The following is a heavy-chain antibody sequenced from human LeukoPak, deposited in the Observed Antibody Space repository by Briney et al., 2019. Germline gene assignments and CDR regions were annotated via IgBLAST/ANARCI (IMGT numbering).Heavy chain of an antibody. J-gene: IGHJ3*02. Sequence: ASVKVSCKASGYTFTSYGISWVRQAPGQGLEWMGWISAYNGNTNYAQKLQGRVTMTTDTSTSTVYMELSSLRSEDTAVYYCAREGRSSIAARWGAFDIWGQGTMVTVSS. V-gene: IGHV1-18*01. D-gene: IGHD6-6*01. CDR1: GYTFTSYG. CDR3: AREGRSSIAARWGAFDI. CDR2: ISAYNGNT.